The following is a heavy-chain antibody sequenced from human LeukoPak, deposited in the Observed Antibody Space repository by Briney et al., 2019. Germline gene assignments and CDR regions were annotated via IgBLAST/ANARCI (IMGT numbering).Heavy chain of an antibody. Sequence: GGSLRLSCAASGFTFSSYAMSWVRQAPGKGLEWVSAISGSGGSTYYADSVKGRFTISRDNSKNTLYLQMNSLRAEDTAVYYCAKDKGYSGYEEYFQHWGQGTLVTVSS. J-gene: IGHJ1*01. CDR2: ISGSGGST. CDR1: GFTFSSYA. D-gene: IGHD5-12*01. V-gene: IGHV3-23*01. CDR3: AKDKGYSGYEEYFQH.